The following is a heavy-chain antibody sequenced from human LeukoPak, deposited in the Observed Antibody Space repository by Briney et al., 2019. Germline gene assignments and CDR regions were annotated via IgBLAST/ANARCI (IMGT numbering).Heavy chain of an antibody. CDR3: ARELPSTGNWFDP. D-gene: IGHD1-14*01. J-gene: IGHJ5*02. CDR1: GVPITDYY. Sequence: SETLSLTCNISGVPITDYYWSCIRLAPRRGLEWIGYMYYSGDSNSNPSLEGRVTMSADTSTNQFSLRLTSVTAADTAIYYCARELPSTGNWFDPWGQGILVTVSS. CDR2: MYYSGDS. V-gene: IGHV4-59*01.